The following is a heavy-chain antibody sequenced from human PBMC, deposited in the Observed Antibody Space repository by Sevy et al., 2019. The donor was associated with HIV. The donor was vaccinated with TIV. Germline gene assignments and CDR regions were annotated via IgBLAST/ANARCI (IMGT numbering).Heavy chain of an antibody. CDR2: ISASGGST. CDR1: GFTFSSYV. V-gene: IGHV3-23*01. Sequence: GGSLRLSCTASGFTFSSYVISWVRQAPGKGREWVSTISASGGSTYYADSVKGRFTISRDNSKKHVYLDMNSLRAEDTAIFYCAKEETTGYIWGQGTLVTVSS. CDR3: AKEETTGYI. D-gene: IGHD3-9*01. J-gene: IGHJ4*02.